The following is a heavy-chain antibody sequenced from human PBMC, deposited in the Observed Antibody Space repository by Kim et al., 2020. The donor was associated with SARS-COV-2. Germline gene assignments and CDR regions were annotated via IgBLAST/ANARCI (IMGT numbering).Heavy chain of an antibody. CDR1: GFTFRDYY. V-gene: IGHV3-11*05. Sequence: GGSLRLSCVASGFTFRDYYMSWVRQAPGKGLEWVAFISSSHSDASYTGSAQGLNTDYSDSVKGRFTVSRDDSQNSLYLQMNSLRVEDTAVYYCARDSGRGVVSGGPDYWGQGTLVIVSS. CDR2: ISSSHSDASYTGSAQGLNT. J-gene: IGHJ4*02. D-gene: IGHD1-26*01. CDR3: ARDSGRGVVSGGPDY.